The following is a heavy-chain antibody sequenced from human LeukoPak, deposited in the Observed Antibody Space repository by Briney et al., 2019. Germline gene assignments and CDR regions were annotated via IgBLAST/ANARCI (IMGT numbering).Heavy chain of an antibody. V-gene: IGHV3-21*01. D-gene: IGHD3-10*01. Sequence: PGGSLRLSCAASGFTFSSYGMNWVRQAPGKGLEWVSSISSSSSYIYYADSVKGRFTISRDNAKNSLYLQMNSLRAEDTAVYYCARVRDTMVTFWFDPWGQGTLVTVSS. CDR1: GFTFSSYG. CDR3: ARVRDTMVTFWFDP. CDR2: ISSSSSYI. J-gene: IGHJ5*02.